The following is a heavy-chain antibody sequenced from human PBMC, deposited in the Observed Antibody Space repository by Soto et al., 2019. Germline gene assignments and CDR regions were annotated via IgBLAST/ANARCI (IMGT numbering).Heavy chain of an antibody. CDR2: IYYSGST. CDR1: GGSISSGGYY. CDR3: ARLSGYCSNGVCGYYYYGMDV. J-gene: IGHJ6*02. D-gene: IGHD2-8*01. Sequence: SETLSLTCTVSGGSISSGGYYWSWIRQHPGKGLEWIGYIYYSGSTYYNPSLKSRVTISVDTSKNQFSLKLSSVTAADTAVYYFARLSGYCSNGVCGYYYYGMDVWGQGTTVTVSS. V-gene: IGHV4-31*03.